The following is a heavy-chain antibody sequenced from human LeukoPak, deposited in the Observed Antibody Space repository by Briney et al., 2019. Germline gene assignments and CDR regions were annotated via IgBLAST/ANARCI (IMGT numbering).Heavy chain of an antibody. D-gene: IGHD3-10*01. J-gene: IGHJ4*02. V-gene: IGHV2-5*01. CDR3: AHKGRGSGSYTM. CDR2: HYWNNDK. CDR1: GFSLSTTGVG. Sequence: SSPTLVKPTQTLTLTCTFSGFSLSTTGVGVAWIRQPPGKALEWLAVHYWNNDKSYSPSLKNRLTITKDTSKNQVVLILTNMDPVDTATYYCAHKGRGSGSYTMWGQGTLVTVSS.